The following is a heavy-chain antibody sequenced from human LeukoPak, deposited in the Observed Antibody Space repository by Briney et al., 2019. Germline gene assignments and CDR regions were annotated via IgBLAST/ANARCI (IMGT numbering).Heavy chain of an antibody. D-gene: IGHD3-10*01. CDR2: ISWNSGSI. Sequence: GGSLRLSCAASGFTFDDYAMHWVRQAPGKGLEGVSGISWNSGSIGYADSVKGRFTISRDNAKNSLYLQMNSLRAEDTALYYCAKDGGSGSSNYYMDVWGKGTTVTVSS. J-gene: IGHJ6*03. CDR1: GFTFDDYA. V-gene: IGHV3-9*01. CDR3: AKDGGSGSSNYYMDV.